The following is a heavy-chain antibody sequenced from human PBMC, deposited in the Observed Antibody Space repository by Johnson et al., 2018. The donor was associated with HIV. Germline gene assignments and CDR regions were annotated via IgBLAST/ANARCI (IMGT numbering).Heavy chain of an antibody. CDR3: ARDREVGARSGAFDI. CDR2: IWDDGTNK. V-gene: IGHV3-33*08. CDR1: GFTFSSYA. D-gene: IGHD1-26*01. Sequence: QVQLVESGGGVVQPGRSLRLSCAASGFTFSSYAMHWVRQAPGKGLEWVAVIWDDGTNKNYADSVNGRFTVSRDNSKNTLYLQMNSLRAEDTALYYCARDREVGARSGAFDIWGQGTMVTVSS. J-gene: IGHJ3*02.